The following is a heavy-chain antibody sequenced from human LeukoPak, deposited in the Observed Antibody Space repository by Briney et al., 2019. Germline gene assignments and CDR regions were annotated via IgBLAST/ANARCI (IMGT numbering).Heavy chain of an antibody. V-gene: IGHV3-15*01. J-gene: IGHJ4*02. CDR3: TTYQDGDYDY. CDR1: GFTFSNAW. D-gene: IGHD4-17*01. CDR2: IKSKTDGWTT. Sequence: GGSLRLSCAASGFTFSNAWMSWVRQAPGKGLEWVGRIKSKTDGWTTDYAAPVKGRFTISRDDSKNTLYLQMNSLKTEDTAVYYCTTYQDGDYDYWGQGTLVTVSS.